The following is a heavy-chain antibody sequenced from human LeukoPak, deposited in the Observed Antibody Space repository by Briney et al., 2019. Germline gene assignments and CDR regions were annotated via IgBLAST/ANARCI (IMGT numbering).Heavy chain of an antibody. D-gene: IGHD3-10*01. V-gene: IGHV3-30*18. J-gene: IGHJ4*02. CDR3: VKVQPSVSYDY. CDR2: ISYDGSNK. Sequence: GRSLRLSCAASGFTFSSYGMHWVRQAPGKGLEWVAVISYDGSNKYFADSVKGRFTISRDNSKNTLYLQMNSLRAEDTAVYYCVKVQPSVSYDYWGQGTLVTVSS. CDR1: GFTFSSYG.